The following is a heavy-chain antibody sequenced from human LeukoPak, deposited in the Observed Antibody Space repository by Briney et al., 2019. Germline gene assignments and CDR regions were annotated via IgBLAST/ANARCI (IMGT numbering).Heavy chain of an antibody. CDR1: GFTFSDYY. Sequence: GGSLRLSCAASGFTFSDYYMSWIRQAPGKGLEWVSYITSSGSTIYYADSVRGRFTISRDNAKNSLYLQMNNLRAEDTAVYYCARGARLPVLRYFDWGQGTLVTVSS. CDR3: ARGARLPVLRYFD. D-gene: IGHD3-9*01. CDR2: ITSSGSTI. V-gene: IGHV3-11*01. J-gene: IGHJ4*02.